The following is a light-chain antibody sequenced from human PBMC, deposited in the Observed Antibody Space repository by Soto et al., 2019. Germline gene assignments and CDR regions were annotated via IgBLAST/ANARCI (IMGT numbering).Light chain of an antibody. CDR3: QQYASSPLT. Sequence: EIVLTQSPGTLSLSPGERATLSCRASQSVGRNYLAWYQQKPGQALRLLIHGASSRAIGIPDRFSGSGSGTDFTLTISRLEPEDFAVYYCQQYASSPLTFGGGTEVEIK. J-gene: IGKJ4*01. CDR2: GAS. V-gene: IGKV3-20*01. CDR1: QSVGRNY.